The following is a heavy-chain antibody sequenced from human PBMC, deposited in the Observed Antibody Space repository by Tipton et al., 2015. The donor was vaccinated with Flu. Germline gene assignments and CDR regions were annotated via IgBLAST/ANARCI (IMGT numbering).Heavy chain of an antibody. J-gene: IGHJ3*02. CDR3: ASTELLGAFDI. CDR2: IYTTGST. V-gene: IGHV4-61*02. Sequence: TLSLTCTVSGGSLSSNDFYWSWIRQPAGKGLEWIGRIYTTGSTDYNPSLKSRVTISVDTSKNQFSLKLSSVTAADTAVYYCASTELLGAFDIWGQGTMVTVSS. CDR1: GGSLSSNDFY. D-gene: IGHD1-26*01.